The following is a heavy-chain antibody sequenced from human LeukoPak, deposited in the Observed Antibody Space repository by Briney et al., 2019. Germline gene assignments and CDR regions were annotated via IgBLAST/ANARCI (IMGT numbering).Heavy chain of an antibody. CDR2: IYYSGST. V-gene: IGHV4-39*01. J-gene: IGHJ4*02. CDR3: ARIMGASDY. Sequence: PFETLCPTCTVSGASISSSSYYWGCIRQSPGKGLEWIGSIYYSGSTYYNPSLKSRVTISVDTSKNQFSLKLSSVTAADTAVYYCARIMGASDYWGRGTLVTVSS. CDR1: GASISSSSYY. D-gene: IGHD1-26*01.